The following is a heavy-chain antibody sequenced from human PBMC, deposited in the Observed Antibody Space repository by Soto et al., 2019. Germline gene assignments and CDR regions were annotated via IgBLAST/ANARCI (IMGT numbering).Heavy chain of an antibody. Sequence: EVQLVESGGGLVQPGRSLRLSCAASGFTFDDYAMHWVRQAPGKGLEWVSGISWNSGSIGYADPVKGRFTISRDNAKNSLYLQMNSLRAEDTALYYCAKDISWRNIVLVVAVFDYWGQGTMVTVSS. CDR2: ISWNSGSI. D-gene: IGHD2-15*01. CDR1: GFTFDDYA. CDR3: AKDISWRNIVLVVAVFDY. V-gene: IGHV3-9*01. J-gene: IGHJ4*02.